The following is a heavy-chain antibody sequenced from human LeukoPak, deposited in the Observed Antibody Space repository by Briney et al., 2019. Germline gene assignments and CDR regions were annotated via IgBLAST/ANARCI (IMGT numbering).Heavy chain of an antibody. D-gene: IGHD3-16*02. CDR3: AKRFGGVIVRLLCDI. Sequence: PGGSLRLSCAASGFTFSSYAMSWVRQAPGKGLEWVSAISGSGGSTYYADSVKGRFTISRDNSKNTLYLQMNGLRAEDTAVYYCAKRFGGVIVRLLCDIWGQGTMVTVSS. V-gene: IGHV3-23*01. J-gene: IGHJ3*02. CDR1: GFTFSSYA. CDR2: ISGSGGST.